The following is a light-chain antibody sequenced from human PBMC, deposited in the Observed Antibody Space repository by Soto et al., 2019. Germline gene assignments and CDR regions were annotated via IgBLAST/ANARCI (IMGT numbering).Light chain of an antibody. V-gene: IGKV1-5*01. J-gene: IGKJ4*01. CDR1: QSINDW. CDR3: QQYNSAPLT. Sequence: DIQMTESPSTLSASVGARVTITCRTNQSINDWLAWYQQKPGKAPKLLIYDALNLESGVPSRCSGSGSGTEFTLTFSSLQPDDFVTYYCQQYNSAPLTFGGGTKMEIK. CDR2: DAL.